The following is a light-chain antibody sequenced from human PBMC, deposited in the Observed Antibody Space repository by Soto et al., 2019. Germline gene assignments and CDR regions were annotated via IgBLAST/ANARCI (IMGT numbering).Light chain of an antibody. Sequence: EIVMAQSPATLSVAPGERATLSCRASQTVGNNLAWYQHRPGQAPRLLIYGASTRATGIPARFSGSGSGTEFPLTISSLQPDDFATYYCQHYNSYSEAFGQGTKVDIK. CDR3: QHYNSYSEA. CDR1: QTVGNN. CDR2: GAS. V-gene: IGKV3-15*01. J-gene: IGKJ1*01.